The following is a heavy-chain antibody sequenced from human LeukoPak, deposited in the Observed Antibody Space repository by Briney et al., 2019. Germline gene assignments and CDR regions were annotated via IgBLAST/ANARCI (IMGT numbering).Heavy chain of an antibody. CDR2: INAGNGNT. D-gene: IGHD3-22*01. V-gene: IGHV1-3*01. CDR1: GYTFTSYA. J-gene: IGHJ4*02. Sequence: ASVKVSCKASGYTFTSYAMHWVRQAPGQRVAGMGWINAGNGNTKYSHKFQGRVTTTRDTSASTAYMELSRLRSEDTAVYYCARETYYYDSSGYYDESTFDYWGQGTLVTASS. CDR3: ARETYYYDSSGYYDESTFDY.